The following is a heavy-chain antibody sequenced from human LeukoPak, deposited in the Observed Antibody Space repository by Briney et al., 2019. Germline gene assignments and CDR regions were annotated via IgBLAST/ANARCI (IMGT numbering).Heavy chain of an antibody. D-gene: IGHD6-13*01. CDR2: INPNSGGT. CDR3: ATNEKTPQQLATLYYYYYMDV. Sequence: ASVKVSCKASGYTFTGYYMHWVRQAPGQGLEWMGWINPNSGGTNYAQKFQGRVTMTRDTSISTAYMELSRLRSDDTAVYYCATNEKTPQQLATLYYYYYMDVWGKGTTVTVSS. CDR1: GYTFTGYY. J-gene: IGHJ6*03. V-gene: IGHV1-2*02.